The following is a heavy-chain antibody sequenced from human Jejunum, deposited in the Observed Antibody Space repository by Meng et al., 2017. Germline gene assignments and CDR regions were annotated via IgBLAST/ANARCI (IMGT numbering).Heavy chain of an antibody. J-gene: IGHJ2*01. CDR2: ISTGGTAT. CDR1: GFTFSAYY. CDR3: ARIAVSAIWYFDL. V-gene: IGHV3-11*01. Sequence: VQPVESGGGLVKSGGSLRLSCVASGFTFSAYYMAWIRQAPGKGLEWVSSISTGGTATYYADSVKGRFTISRDNSKNTLFLQLNSLRAEDTAVYYCARIAVSAIWYFDLWGRGTLVTVSS. D-gene: IGHD6-19*01.